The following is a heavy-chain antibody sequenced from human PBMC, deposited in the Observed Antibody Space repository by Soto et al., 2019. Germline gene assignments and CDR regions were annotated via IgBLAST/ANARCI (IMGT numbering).Heavy chain of an antibody. V-gene: IGHV3-23*01. CDR2: ITGSADKT. CDR3: ARDCSSSSCSVWHY. J-gene: IGHJ4*02. CDR1: GFSLSNYA. Sequence: EVQLLESGGDLVQPGGSLRLSCAAYGFSLSNYAMTWVRQAPGKGLEWVSGITGSADKTYYADSVKGRFIISRDNSKNTLYRQMNSLRAEDTALYYCARDCSSSSCSVWHYWGQGTLVTVSS. D-gene: IGHD2-2*01.